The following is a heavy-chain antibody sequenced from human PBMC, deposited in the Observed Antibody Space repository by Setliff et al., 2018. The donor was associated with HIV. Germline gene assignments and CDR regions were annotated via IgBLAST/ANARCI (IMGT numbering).Heavy chain of an antibody. CDR1: GGTISSSDYY. V-gene: IGHV4-39*01. CDR2: IYYSGTT. CDR3: ARPSAGGGYNYWCFDL. Sequence: PSETLSLTCTVSGGTISSSDYYWGWIRQPPGKGLEWIGSIYYSGTTYYNPSLKSRVTISVDTSKNQFSLKLSSVTAADTAVYYCARPSAGGGYNYWCFDLWGRGTLVTVSS. J-gene: IGHJ2*01. D-gene: IGHD5-12*01.